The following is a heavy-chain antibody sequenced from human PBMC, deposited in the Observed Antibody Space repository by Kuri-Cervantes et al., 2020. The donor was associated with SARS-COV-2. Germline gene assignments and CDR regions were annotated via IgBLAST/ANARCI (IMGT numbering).Heavy chain of an antibody. J-gene: IGHJ5*02. D-gene: IGHD2-2*01. Sequence: KISCKASGGTFSSYAISWVRQAPGQGLEWMGGITPIFGTANYAQKFQGRVTITADKSTSTAYMELSSLRSEDTAVYYCARTRGANIVVVPAAISAWFDPWGQGTLVTVSS. CDR1: GGTFSSYA. CDR3: ARTRGANIVVVPAAISAWFDP. CDR2: ITPIFGTA. V-gene: IGHV1-69*06.